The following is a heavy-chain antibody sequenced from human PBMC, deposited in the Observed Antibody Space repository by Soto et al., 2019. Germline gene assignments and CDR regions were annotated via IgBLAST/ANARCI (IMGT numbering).Heavy chain of an antibody. Sequence: SVKVRWEECRVGLACRYRWWVRQANGQGLEWMGWINPNSGGTNYAQKFQGRVTMTRDTSISTAYMELSRLRSDDTAVYYCARAYSLGFLECLFMAYWGQGSLVTVSP. CDR1: RVGLACRY. CDR3: ARAYSLGFLECLFMAY. J-gene: IGHJ4*02. D-gene: IGHD3-3*01. CDR2: INPNSGGT. V-gene: IGHV1-2*02.